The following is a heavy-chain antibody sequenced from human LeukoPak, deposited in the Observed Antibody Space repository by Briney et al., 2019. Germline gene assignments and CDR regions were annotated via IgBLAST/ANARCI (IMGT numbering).Heavy chain of an antibody. J-gene: IGHJ4*02. V-gene: IGHV4-34*01. Sequence: SETLSLTCALYGGSFSDYHWTWIRQPPGKGLEWIGAINHSGGTDYNPSLRSRLTISVDTSKKQFSLQLSSVTAADTGVYYCARVSDIMISFGGGISYFDYWGQGSLVTVSS. CDR2: INHSGGT. D-gene: IGHD3-16*02. CDR1: GGSFSDYH. CDR3: ARVSDIMISFGGGISYFDY.